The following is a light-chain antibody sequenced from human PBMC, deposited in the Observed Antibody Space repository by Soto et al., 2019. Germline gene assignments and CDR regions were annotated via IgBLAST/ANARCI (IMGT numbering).Light chain of an antibody. CDR1: QSVNSN. Sequence: EIVMTQSPATLSVSPGERVTLSCRASQSVNSNLAWYQQKPGQTPKLLIYVASTRATGIAARFRGSGSGTEFTLTISSLQSEDFAIYYCQQYNAWPLTFGGGTKVEFK. V-gene: IGKV3-15*01. J-gene: IGKJ4*01. CDR2: VAS. CDR3: QQYNAWPLT.